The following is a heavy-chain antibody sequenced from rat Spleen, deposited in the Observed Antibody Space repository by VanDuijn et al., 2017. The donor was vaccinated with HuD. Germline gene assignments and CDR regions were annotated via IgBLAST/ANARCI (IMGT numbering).Heavy chain of an antibody. CDR3: ARAYYNSGDYVMDA. CDR1: GYSITSGYG. D-gene: IGHD1-1*01. J-gene: IGHJ4*01. V-gene: IGHV3-3*01. Sequence: EVQLQESGPGLVKPSQSLSLTCSVTGYSITSGYGWNWIRKFPGNKLEWMGYINSAGSTNYNPPLKSQISITRDTSKNQFFLQLTSVTTEDTATYYCARAYYNSGDYVMDAWGQGASVTVSS. CDR2: INSAGST.